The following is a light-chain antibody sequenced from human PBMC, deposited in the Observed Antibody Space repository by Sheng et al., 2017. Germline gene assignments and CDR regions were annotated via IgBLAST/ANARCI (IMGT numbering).Light chain of an antibody. J-gene: IGLJ1*01. V-gene: IGLV3-1*01. CDR1: KLGDKY. CDR2: QDN. Sequence: SYELTQPPSVSVSPGQTASITCSGDKLGDKYACWYQQKPGQSPVLVIYQDNKRPSGIPERFSGSNSGNTATLTISGTRAMDEADYYCQAWDTSTAYVLRNWDQGHRP. CDR3: QAWDTSTAYV.